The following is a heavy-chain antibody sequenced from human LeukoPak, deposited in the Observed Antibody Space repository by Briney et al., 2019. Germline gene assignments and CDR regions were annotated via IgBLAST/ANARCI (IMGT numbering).Heavy chain of an antibody. D-gene: IGHD1-1*01. V-gene: IGHV3-30*02. CDR2: IRYDGSNK. J-gene: IGHJ4*02. CDR1: GFTFSSYG. Sequence: PGGSLRLSCAASGFTFSSYGMHWVRQAPGKGLEWVAFIRYDGSNKYYADSVKGRFTISRDNSKNTLYLQMNSLRAEDTAVYYCAEQRNWNDDFDYWGQGTLVTVSS. CDR3: AEQRNWNDDFDY.